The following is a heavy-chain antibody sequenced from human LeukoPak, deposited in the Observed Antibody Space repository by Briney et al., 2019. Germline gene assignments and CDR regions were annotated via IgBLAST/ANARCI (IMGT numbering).Heavy chain of an antibody. CDR3: ARDRGYYDSSGGDY. CDR1: GFTFSSYS. V-gene: IGHV3-21*01. Sequence: GGSLRLSCAASGFTFSSYSMNWVRQAPGKGLEWVSSISSSSSYIYYADSVEGRFTISRDNAKNSLYLQMNSLRAEDTAVYYCARDRGYYDSSGGDYWGQGTLVTVSS. J-gene: IGHJ4*02. CDR2: ISSSSSYI. D-gene: IGHD3-22*01.